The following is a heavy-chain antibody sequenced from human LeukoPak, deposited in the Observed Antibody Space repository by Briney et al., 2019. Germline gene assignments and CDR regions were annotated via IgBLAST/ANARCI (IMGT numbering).Heavy chain of an antibody. V-gene: IGHV4-34*01. CDR3: AFLGRYGSGSYRRDY. J-gene: IGHJ4*02. CDR2: INHSGST. D-gene: IGHD3-10*01. CDR1: GGSFSGYY. Sequence: SETLSLTCAVYGGSFSGYYWSWIRQPPGKGLEWIGEINHSGSTNYNPSLKSRVTISVDTSKNQFSLKLSSVTAADTAVYYCAFLGRYGSGSYRRDYWGQGTLVTVSS.